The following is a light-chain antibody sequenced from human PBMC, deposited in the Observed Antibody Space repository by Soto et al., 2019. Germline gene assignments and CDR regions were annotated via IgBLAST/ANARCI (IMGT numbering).Light chain of an antibody. V-gene: IGKV1-6*01. J-gene: IGKJ4*01. CDR3: LQDYNYPLT. CDR2: AAS. CDR1: QGIVND. Sequence: AIQMPQSTSSLSASVADRVTVPCRASQGIVNDLGWYKQKQGRAPRXXSYAASSLQSGVPSRFRGSGSGTDFTLTISSLQPEDFETYYCLQDYNYPLTFGGGTKVDIK.